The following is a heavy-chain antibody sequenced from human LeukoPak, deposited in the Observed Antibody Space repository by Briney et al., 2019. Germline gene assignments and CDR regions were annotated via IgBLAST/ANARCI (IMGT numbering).Heavy chain of an antibody. Sequence: GGSLRLSCAASGFTFSSYWMHWVRQAPGKGLVWVSRISSDGSSTSYADSVKGRFTISRDNAKNTLYLQMNSLRAEDTAVYYCARGYCSSTSCYNDDYYYYMDVWGKGTTVTVSS. J-gene: IGHJ6*03. V-gene: IGHV3-74*01. D-gene: IGHD2-2*02. CDR1: GFTFSSYW. CDR2: ISSDGSST. CDR3: ARGYCSSTSCYNDDYYYYMDV.